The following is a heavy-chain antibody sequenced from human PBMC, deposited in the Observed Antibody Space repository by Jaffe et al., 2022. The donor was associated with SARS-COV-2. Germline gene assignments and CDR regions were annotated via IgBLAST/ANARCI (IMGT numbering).Heavy chain of an antibody. V-gene: IGHV3-33*01. CDR3: ARDDSEQSVPFGAMDV. Sequence: QVQLVESGGGVVQPGRSLRLSCSASGFTFSSYAIHWVRQAPGKGLEWVAVIWNDGNNKYYADSVKGRFTISRDNSKNTLFLQMNSLRAEDTALYHCARDDSEQSVPFGAMDVWGQGTTVTVSS. CDR1: GFTFSSYA. D-gene: IGHD6-13*01. CDR2: IWNDGNNK. J-gene: IGHJ6*02.